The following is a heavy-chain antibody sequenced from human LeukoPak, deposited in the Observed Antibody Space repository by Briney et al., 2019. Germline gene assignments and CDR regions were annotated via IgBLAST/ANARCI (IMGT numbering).Heavy chain of an antibody. J-gene: IGHJ5*02. Sequence: SETLSLTCTVSGDSISSSNYYWGWIRQPPGKGLEWIGSIYFSGGTYYNASLKSRVTISVDTSKNQFSLKLSSVTAADTTVYYCARDQPRDGSHDPWGQGTLVTVSS. CDR3: ARDQPRDGSHDP. V-gene: IGHV4-39*02. CDR1: GDSISSSNYY. CDR2: IYFSGGT. D-gene: IGHD5-24*01.